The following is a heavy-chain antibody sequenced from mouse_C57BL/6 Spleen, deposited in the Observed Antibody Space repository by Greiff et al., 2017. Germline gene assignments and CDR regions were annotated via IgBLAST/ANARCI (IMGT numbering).Heavy chain of an antibody. Sequence: EVKLVESGPELVKPGASVKISCKASGYTFTDYYMNWVKQSHGKSLEWIGDINPNNGGTSYNQKFKGKATLTVDKSSSTAYMELRSLTSEDSAVYYCARRRYYDYDDAMDYWGQGTSVTVSS. CDR3: ARRRYYDYDDAMDY. CDR1: GYTFTDYY. D-gene: IGHD2-4*01. CDR2: INPNNGGT. V-gene: IGHV1-26*01. J-gene: IGHJ4*01.